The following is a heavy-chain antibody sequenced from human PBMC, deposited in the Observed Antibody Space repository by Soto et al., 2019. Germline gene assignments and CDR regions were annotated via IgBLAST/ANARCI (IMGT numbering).Heavy chain of an antibody. CDR2: ISYDGSNK. J-gene: IGHJ4*02. Sequence: QVQLVESGGGVVQPGRSLRLSCAASGFTFSSYGMHWVRQAPGKGLEWVAVISYDGSNKYYADSVKGRFTISRDNSKNTLYLQMNSLRAEDTAVYYCANLALGVYDAIPGERNFDYWGQGTLVTVSS. V-gene: IGHV3-30*18. CDR3: ANLALGVYDAIPGERNFDY. D-gene: IGHD2-8*01. CDR1: GFTFSSYG.